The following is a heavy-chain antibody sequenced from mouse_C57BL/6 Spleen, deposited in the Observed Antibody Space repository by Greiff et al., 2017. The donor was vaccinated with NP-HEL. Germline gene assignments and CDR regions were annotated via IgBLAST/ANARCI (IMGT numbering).Heavy chain of an antibody. CDR3: ARYAGTRYFDY. Sequence: QVQLPQPGAELVKPVASVKMSCKASGYTFTSYWITLVKQSPGQGLEWIGDLYPGSGSTNYTETFKSKATLTVDTSSSTAYMQLSSLTSEDSAVYYCARYAGTRYFDYWGQGTTLTVSS. V-gene: IGHV1-55*01. CDR1: GYTFTSYW. D-gene: IGHD3-3*01. CDR2: LYPGSGST. J-gene: IGHJ2*01.